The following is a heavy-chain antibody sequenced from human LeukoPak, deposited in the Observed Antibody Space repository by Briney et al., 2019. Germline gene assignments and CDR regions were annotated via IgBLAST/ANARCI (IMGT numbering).Heavy chain of an antibody. CDR1: GFTFSSYA. J-gene: IGHJ4*02. CDR3: ARGRGYCSSTSCRYFDY. CDR2: ISNSGGFT. D-gene: IGHD2-2*01. V-gene: IGHV3-23*01. Sequence: PGGSLRLSCAASGFTFSSYAMSWVRQAPGKGLEWVSAISNSGGFTYYADSVKGRFTISRDNSKNTLYLQMNSLRAEDTAVYYCARGRGYCSSTSCRYFDYWGQGTLVTVSS.